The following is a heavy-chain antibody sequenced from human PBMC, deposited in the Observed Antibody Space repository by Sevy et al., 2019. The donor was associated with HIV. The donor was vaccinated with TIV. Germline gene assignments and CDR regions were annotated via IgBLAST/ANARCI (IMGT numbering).Heavy chain of an antibody. J-gene: IGHJ4*02. CDR1: GFTFSSYA. D-gene: IGHD4-17*01. Sequence: GESLKISCAASGFTFSSYAMHWVRQAPGKGLEWVAVISYDGSNKYYADSVKGRFTISRDNSKNTLYLQMNSLRAEDTALYYCARGFRMTTARLSDYWGQGTLVTVSS. V-gene: IGHV3-30-3*01. CDR3: ARGFRMTTARLSDY. CDR2: ISYDGSNK.